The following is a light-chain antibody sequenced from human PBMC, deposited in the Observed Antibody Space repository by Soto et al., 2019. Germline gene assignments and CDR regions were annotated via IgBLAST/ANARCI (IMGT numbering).Light chain of an antibody. CDR1: QSISFW. Sequence: DIPMTQSPSTLSASAGDRVTITCRASQSISFWLAWYQQKPGKAPKLLIYKGSNLESGVPPRFSGSGSGTESTLTISSLQPDDFATYYCQQYNSYPITFGQGTRLEIK. CDR3: QQYNSYPIT. CDR2: KGS. J-gene: IGKJ5*01. V-gene: IGKV1-5*03.